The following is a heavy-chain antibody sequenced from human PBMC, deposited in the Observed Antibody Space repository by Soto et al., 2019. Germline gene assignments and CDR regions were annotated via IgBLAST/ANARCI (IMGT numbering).Heavy chain of an antibody. CDR1: GGSISEKY. Sequence: WETLSLTCIVSGGSISEKYWNWVRQPPGKGLEWIGLIFANGHTDYNPSLKSRVTMSVDASKNQFSLRLTSMTAADTAVYYCVASLAASGLNWLDPWGRGTLVTVSS. V-gene: IGHV4-4*07. CDR3: VASLAASGLNWLDP. D-gene: IGHD6-13*01. CDR2: IFANGHT. J-gene: IGHJ5*02.